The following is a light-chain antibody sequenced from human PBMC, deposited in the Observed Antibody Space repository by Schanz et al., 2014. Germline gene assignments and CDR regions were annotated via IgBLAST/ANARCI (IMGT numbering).Light chain of an antibody. CDR3: TSISTLNYV. CDR2: DVS. J-gene: IGLJ1*01. CDR1: SSDVGGYNY. Sequence: QSALTQPASVSASPGQSITISCTGTSSDVGGYNYVSWYQQYPGKAPKLIIYDVSNRPSGVSNRFSGSRSGNTASLTISGLQAEDEADYYCTSISTLNYVFGSGTKVTVL. V-gene: IGLV2-14*01.